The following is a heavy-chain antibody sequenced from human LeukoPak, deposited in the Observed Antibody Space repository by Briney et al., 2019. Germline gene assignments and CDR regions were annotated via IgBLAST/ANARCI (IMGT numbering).Heavy chain of an antibody. V-gene: IGHV1-18*01. CDR3: ARDYCNNPTCHTREFAY. D-gene: IGHD2/OR15-2a*01. CDR2: ISGYNGNT. J-gene: IGHJ4*02. Sequence: ASVKVSCKASGYTFTSYGISWVRQAPGQGLEWMGWISGYNGNTIYAQKLQGRVSMTTDTSTSTAYMDLRSLRSDDTAVYYCARDYCNNPTCHTREFAYWGQGTLVTVSS. CDR1: GYTFTSYG.